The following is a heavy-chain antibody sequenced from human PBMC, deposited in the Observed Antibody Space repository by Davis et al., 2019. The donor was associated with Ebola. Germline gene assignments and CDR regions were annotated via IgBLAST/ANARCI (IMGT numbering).Heavy chain of an antibody. CDR1: GFTFSSYS. CDR3: ARDRATAGLFDY. Sequence: GESLKISCAASGFTFSSYSMNWVRQAPGKGLEWVSSISSSSSYIYYADSVKGRFTISRDNAKNSLYLQMNSLRAEDTAVYYCARDRATAGLFDYWGQGTLVTVSS. CDR2: ISSSSSYI. V-gene: IGHV3-21*01. D-gene: IGHD6-13*01. J-gene: IGHJ4*02.